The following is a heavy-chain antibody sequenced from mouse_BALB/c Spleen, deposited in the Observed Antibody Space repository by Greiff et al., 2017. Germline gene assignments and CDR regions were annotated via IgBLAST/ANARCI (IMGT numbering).Heavy chain of an antibody. CDR3: AREGVWGYAYAMDY. CDR1: GYSITSDYA. D-gene: IGHD2-2*01. CDR2: ISYSGST. J-gene: IGHJ4*01. Sequence: EVQLVESGPGLVKPSQSLSLTCTVTGYSITSDYAWNWIRQFPGNKLEWMGYISYSGSTSYNPSLKSRISITRDTSKNQFFLQLNSVTTEDTATYYCAREGVWGYAYAMDYWGQGTSVTVSS. V-gene: IGHV3-2*02.